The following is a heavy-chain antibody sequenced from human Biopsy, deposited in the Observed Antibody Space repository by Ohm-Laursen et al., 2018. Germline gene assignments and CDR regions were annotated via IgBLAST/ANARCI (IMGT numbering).Heavy chain of an antibody. J-gene: IGHJ4*02. CDR1: GFTFSSYA. CDR2: INTSGGST. V-gene: IGHV3-23*01. Sequence: SLRLSCAASGFTFSSYAMTWVRQAPGKGLEWVSVINTSGGSTHYAVSVKGRFTISRDNSKNTLYLQMNSLRAEDTAVYYCARGGIAVAGTNLDYWGQGTLVTVSS. D-gene: IGHD6-19*01. CDR3: ARGGIAVAGTNLDY.